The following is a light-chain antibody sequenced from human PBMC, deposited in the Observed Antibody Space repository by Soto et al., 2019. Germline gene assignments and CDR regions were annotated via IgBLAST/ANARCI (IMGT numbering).Light chain of an antibody. Sequence: DIQMTQSPSTLSASVGDRVTITCRASQSISSWLAWYQQKPGKAPKLLIYKASSIESGVTSRFSGSGSGTEFTLTISSLQADDVATYYRQQYKSLDTFGQGTKVEIK. V-gene: IGKV1-5*03. CDR1: QSISSW. J-gene: IGKJ2*01. CDR3: QQYKSLDT. CDR2: KAS.